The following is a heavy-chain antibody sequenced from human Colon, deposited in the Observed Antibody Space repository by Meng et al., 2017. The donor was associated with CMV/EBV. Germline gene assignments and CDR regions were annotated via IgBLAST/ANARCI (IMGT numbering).Heavy chain of an antibody. CDR2: INYSGST. CDR1: GEAFSHYY. V-gene: IGHV4-34*01. CDR3: ATSRPDAWELLAY. D-gene: IGHD1-26*01. J-gene: IGHJ4*02. Sequence: CAVFGEAFSHYYWSWIRQPPGKGLEWIGEINYSGSTYSNPSLKSRVTISVDTSKNQFSLKLSSVTAADTAVYYCATSRPDAWELLAYWGQGTLVTVSS.